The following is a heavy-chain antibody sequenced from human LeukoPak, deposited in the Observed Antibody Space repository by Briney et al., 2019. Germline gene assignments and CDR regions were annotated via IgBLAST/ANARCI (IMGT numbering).Heavy chain of an antibody. J-gene: IGHJ6*02. D-gene: IGHD3-3*01. CDR3: TNYYDFWSGYYGRGYYYGMDV. V-gene: IGHV3-15*01. Sequence: GGSLRLSCAASGFTFSNAWMSWVRQAPGKGLEWIGRIKSKTDGGTTDYAAPVKGRFTISRDDSKNTLYLQMNSLNTEDTAVYYCTNYYDFWSGYYGRGYYYGMDVWGQGTTVTVSS. CDR1: GFTFSNAW. CDR2: IKSKTDGGTT.